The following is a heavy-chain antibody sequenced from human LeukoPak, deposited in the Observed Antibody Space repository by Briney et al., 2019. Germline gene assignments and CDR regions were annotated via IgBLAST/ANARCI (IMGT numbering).Heavy chain of an antibody. CDR1: GGSISSYY. V-gene: IGHV4-59*01. CDR2: IYYSGST. CDR3: ARGWGVRGVIAFDY. D-gene: IGHD3-10*01. Sequence: SETLSLTCTVSGGSISSYYWSWIRQPPGKGLEWIGYIYYSGSTNYNPSLKSRVTISVDTSKNQFSLKLSSVTAADTAVYYCARGWGVRGVIAFDYWGQGTLVPVSS. J-gene: IGHJ4*02.